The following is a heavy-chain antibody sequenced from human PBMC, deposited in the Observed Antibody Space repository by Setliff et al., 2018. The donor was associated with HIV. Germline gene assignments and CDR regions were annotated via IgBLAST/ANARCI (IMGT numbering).Heavy chain of an antibody. CDR2: MYYSGRT. CDR1: GGSISSNNYY. CDR3: ARSSYYGSGSYTDY. D-gene: IGHD3-10*01. V-gene: IGHV4-39*01. J-gene: IGHJ4*02. Sequence: SETLSLTCTVSGGSISSNNYYWGWIRQPPGKGLEWIGTMYYSGRTYYNRSLKSRVTISVDTSKKQFSLKLRSVTAADTAVYYCARSSYYGSGSYTDYWGQGTLVTVSS.